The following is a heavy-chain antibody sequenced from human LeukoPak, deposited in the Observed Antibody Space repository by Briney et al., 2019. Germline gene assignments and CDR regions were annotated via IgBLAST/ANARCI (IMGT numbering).Heavy chain of an antibody. J-gene: IGHJ4*02. V-gene: IGHV4-59*08. CDR3: ARHSSGYSYDY. Sequence: SETLSLTSTVSGDSISSYDWSWIRQPPGKGLEWIGYIYDSGSTNYDPSLKSRLTISVDTSKNQFSLKLRSVTAADTAVYYCARHSSGYSYDYWGQGTLVTVSS. CDR2: IYDSGST. D-gene: IGHD5-18*01. CDR1: GDSISSYD.